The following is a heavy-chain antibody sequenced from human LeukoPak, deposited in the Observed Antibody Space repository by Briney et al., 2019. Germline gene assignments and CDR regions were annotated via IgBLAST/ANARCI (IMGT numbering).Heavy chain of an antibody. CDR3: ARVDTRKGFDP. Sequence: ASVTVSCKASGYTFTSYGISWVRQAPGQGLECMGWISAYNGNTNYAQKLQGRVTMTTDTSTSTAYMELRSLRSDDTAVYYCARVDTRKGFDPWGQGTLVTVSS. J-gene: IGHJ5*02. V-gene: IGHV1-18*01. CDR2: ISAYNGNT. D-gene: IGHD1-14*01. CDR1: GYTFTSYG.